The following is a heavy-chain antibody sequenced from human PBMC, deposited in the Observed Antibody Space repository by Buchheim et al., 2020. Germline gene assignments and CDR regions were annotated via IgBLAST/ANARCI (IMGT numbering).Heavy chain of an antibody. CDR2: ISYDGSNK. Sequence: QVQLVESGGGVVQPGRSLRLSCAASGFTFSSYGMHWVRQAPGKGLEWVAVISYDGSNKYYADSVKGRFTISRDNSKNTLDLQMNSLRAEDTAVYYCAKAWWGTVVTIDYWGQGTL. J-gene: IGHJ4*02. CDR1: GFTFSSYG. V-gene: IGHV3-30*18. CDR3: AKAWWGTVVTIDY. D-gene: IGHD4-23*01.